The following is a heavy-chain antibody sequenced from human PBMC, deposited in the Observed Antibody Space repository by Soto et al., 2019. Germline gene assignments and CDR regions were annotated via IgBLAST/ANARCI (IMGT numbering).Heavy chain of an antibody. D-gene: IGHD3-10*01. Sequence: QVKLQESGPGLVKPSGTLSLTCAVSGGSISSSNWWSWVRQPPGKGLEWIGEIYHSGNTNYNPSRKSRVTMAVDKARNQFSLKLSSVTAADPAVYYCARRWGEGRVDYWGQGTLVTVSS. V-gene: IGHV4-4*02. CDR2: IYHSGNT. CDR1: GGSISSSNW. CDR3: ARRWGEGRVDY. J-gene: IGHJ4*02.